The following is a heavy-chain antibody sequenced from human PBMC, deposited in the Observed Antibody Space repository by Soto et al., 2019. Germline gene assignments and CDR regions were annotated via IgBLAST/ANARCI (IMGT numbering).Heavy chain of an antibody. J-gene: IGHJ4*02. V-gene: IGHV1-18*01. CDR2: ISAHNGNT. CDR3: ARGRYGDY. Sequence: QVHLVQSGAELKKHGASVKVSCKASGYTFTSYGINWVRQAPGQGLEWMGWISAHNGNTDYAQKLQGRVIVTRDTSTSTAYMELRSLISDDTAVYYCARGRYGDYWGQGALVTVSS. CDR1: GYTFTSYG. D-gene: IGHD1-1*01.